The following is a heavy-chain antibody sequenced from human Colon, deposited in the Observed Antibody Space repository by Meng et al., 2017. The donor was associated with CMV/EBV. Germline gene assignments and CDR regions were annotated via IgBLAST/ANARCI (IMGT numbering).Heavy chain of an antibody. CDR2: IRYDGSNK. CDR1: GFTFSSYG. V-gene: IGHV3-30*02. CDR3: ASLRFAAAGTGDLDP. D-gene: IGHD6-13*01. J-gene: IGHJ5*02. Sequence: GESLKISCAASGFTFSSYGMHWVRQAPGKGLEWVAFIRYDGSNKYYADSVKGRFTISRDNAKNSLYLQMNSLRAEDTAVYYCASLRFAAAGTGDLDPWGQGTLVTVSS.